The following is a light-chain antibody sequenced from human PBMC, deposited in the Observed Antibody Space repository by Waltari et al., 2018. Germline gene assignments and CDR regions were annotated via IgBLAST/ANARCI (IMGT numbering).Light chain of an antibody. V-gene: IGLV2-14*01. Sequence: QSALTQPAPVSGSPRQSITISCTGTSSDIGAYNYVSWYQQHSGKAPKLVIFGVSDRPPGVSNRFSGSKSGNTASLTISGLQAEDEADYYCISFTSSNTWVFGGGTRVTVL. J-gene: IGLJ3*02. CDR2: GVS. CDR1: SSDIGAYNY. CDR3: ISFTSSNTWV.